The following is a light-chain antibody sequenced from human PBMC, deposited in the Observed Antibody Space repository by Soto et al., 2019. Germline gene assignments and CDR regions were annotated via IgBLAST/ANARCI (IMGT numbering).Light chain of an antibody. CDR3: QSYDSSLSGWV. V-gene: IGLV1-40*01. J-gene: IGLJ3*02. CDR1: SSNIGAGYD. Sequence: QSVLTQPPSVSGAPGXXXXISCTGSSSNIGAGYDVHWYQQLPGTAPKLLIYGNSNRPSGVPDRFSGSKSGTSASLAITGLQAEDEADYYCQSYDSSLSGWVFGGGTKVTVL. CDR2: GNS.